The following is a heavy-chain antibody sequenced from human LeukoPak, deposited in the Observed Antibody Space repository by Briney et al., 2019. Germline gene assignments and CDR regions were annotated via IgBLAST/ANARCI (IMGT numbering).Heavy chain of an antibody. J-gene: IGHJ1*01. CDR2: ISYDGSNK. V-gene: IGHV3-30*03. CDR3: ARAHYYGSGSYYQYFQH. D-gene: IGHD3-10*01. CDR1: GFTLSSYG. Sequence: GGSLRLSCAASGFTLSSYGMHWVRQAPGKGLEWVAVISYDGSNKYYADSVKGRFTISRDNSKNTLYLQMNSLRAEDTAVYYCARAHYYGSGSYYQYFQHWGQGTLVTVSS.